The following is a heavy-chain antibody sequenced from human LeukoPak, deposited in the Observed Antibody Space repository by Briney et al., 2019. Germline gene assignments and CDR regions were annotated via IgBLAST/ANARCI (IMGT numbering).Heavy chain of an antibody. J-gene: IGHJ3*02. CDR3: ARKIVVVPAAIEGWDAFDI. D-gene: IGHD2-2*02. CDR2: ISSSSSYI. Sequence: GGSLRLSCAASGFTFSSYGIHWVRQAPGKGLEWVSSISSSSSYIYYADSVKGRFTISRDNAKNSLYLQMNSLRAEDTAVYYCARKIVVVPAAIEGWDAFDIWGQGTMVTVSS. V-gene: IGHV3-21*01. CDR1: GFTFSSYG.